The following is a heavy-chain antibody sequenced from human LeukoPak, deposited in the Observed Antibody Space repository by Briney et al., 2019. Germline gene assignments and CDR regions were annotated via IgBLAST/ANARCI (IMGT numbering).Heavy chain of an antibody. D-gene: IGHD3-3*01. J-gene: IGHJ6*02. V-gene: IGHV1-46*01. CDR1: GYTFTSYY. Sequence: ASVKVSCKASGYTFTSYYMHWVRQAPGQGLEWMGIINPSGGSTSYAQKFQGRVTMTRDTSTSTAYMELRSLRSDDTAVYYCAREPYDFWSGYYYYYGMDVWGQGTTVTVSS. CDR3: AREPYDFWSGYYYYYGMDV. CDR2: INPSGGST.